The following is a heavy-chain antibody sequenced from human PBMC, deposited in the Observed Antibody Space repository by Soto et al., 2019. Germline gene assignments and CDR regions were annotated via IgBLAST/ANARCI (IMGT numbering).Heavy chain of an antibody. J-gene: IGHJ4*02. V-gene: IGHV3-33*03. CDR2: IWYDGSKK. Sequence: PGGSLRLSCAASGFPFSSYGMHWVRQAPGKGLDWVGVIWYDGSKKDYAESVKGRFTISRDNSKNMLYLQMNSLRADDTAVYYCASSSNWGQGTLVTVSS. CDR3: ASSSN. CDR1: GFPFSSYG.